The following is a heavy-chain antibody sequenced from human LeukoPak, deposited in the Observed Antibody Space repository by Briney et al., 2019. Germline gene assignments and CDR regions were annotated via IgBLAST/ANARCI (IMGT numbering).Heavy chain of an antibody. Sequence: SVKVSCKASGGTFSSYAISWVRQAPGQGLEWTGRIIPILGIANYAQKFQGRVTITADKSTSTAYMELSSLRSEDTAVYYCARLPRAYSGYEYTGYFDYWGQGTLVTVSS. J-gene: IGHJ4*02. D-gene: IGHD5-12*01. CDR3: ARLPRAYSGYEYTGYFDY. CDR1: GGTFSSYA. V-gene: IGHV1-69*04. CDR2: IIPILGIA.